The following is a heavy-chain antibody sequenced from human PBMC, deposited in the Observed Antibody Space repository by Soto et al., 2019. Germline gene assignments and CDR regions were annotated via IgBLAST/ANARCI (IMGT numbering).Heavy chain of an antibody. V-gene: IGHV1-69*01. CDR1: GGTFSSYA. J-gene: IGHJ5*02. CDR2: IIPIFGTA. CDR3: TSGLYDILTGYPHWFDP. D-gene: IGHD3-9*01. Sequence: QVQLVQSGAAVKKPGSSVKVSCKASGGTFSSYAISWLRQAPGQGIEWMVGIIPIFGTANYAQKSQGRVTITGDESTSTAHMARRSLRSEATAVSYWTSGLYDILTGYPHWFDPWCQGTLVTLSA.